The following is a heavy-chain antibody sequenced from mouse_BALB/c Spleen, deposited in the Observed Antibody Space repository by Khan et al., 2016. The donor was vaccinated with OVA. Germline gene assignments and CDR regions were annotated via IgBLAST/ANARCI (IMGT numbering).Heavy chain of an antibody. CDR3: ARSLITTWYLDV. Sequence: EVELVESGGGLVQPGGSRKLSCAASGFTFSSFGMHWVRQAPEKGLEWVAYISFGSATIYYADTVKGRFTISSDNPKRSLFLQMTSLRSEATAIYYCARSLITTWYLDVWGAGTTVTVSS. CDR1: GFTFSSFG. V-gene: IGHV5-17*02. J-gene: IGHJ1*01. CDR2: ISFGSATI. D-gene: IGHD2-4*01.